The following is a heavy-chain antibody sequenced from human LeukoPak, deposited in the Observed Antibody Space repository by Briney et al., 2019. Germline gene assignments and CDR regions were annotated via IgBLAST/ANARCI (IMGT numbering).Heavy chain of an antibody. Sequence: NPSETLSLTCTVSGGSISSGSYYWSWIRQPPGKGLEWIGYIHYSGSTNYNPSLKSRVTISADTSKNQFSLKLSSVTAADTAVYYCAKSEQLVYFDYWGQGTLVTVSS. D-gene: IGHD6-13*01. V-gene: IGHV4-61*01. CDR2: IHYSGST. CDR3: AKSEQLVYFDY. J-gene: IGHJ4*02. CDR1: GGSISSGSYY.